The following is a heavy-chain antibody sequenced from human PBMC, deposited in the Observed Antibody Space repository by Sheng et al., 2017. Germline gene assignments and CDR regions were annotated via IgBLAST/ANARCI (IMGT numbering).Heavy chain of an antibody. CDR2: ISYDGSNK. CDR1: GFTFSNYA. CDR3: ARDPIAVAGVSYFDY. V-gene: IGHV3-30*04. Sequence: QVQLVESGGGVVQPGRSLRLSCAASGFTFSNYAMHWVRQAPGKGLEWVAVISYDGSNKYYADSVKGRFTISRDNSKNTLYLQMNSLRAEDTAVYYCARDPIAVAGVSYFDYWGQGTLVTVSS. J-gene: IGHJ4*02. D-gene: IGHD6-19*01.